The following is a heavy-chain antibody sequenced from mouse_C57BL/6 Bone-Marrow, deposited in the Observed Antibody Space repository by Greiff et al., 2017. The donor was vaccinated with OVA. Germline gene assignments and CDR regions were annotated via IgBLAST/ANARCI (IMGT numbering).Heavy chain of an antibody. V-gene: IGHV5-4*03. CDR2: ISDGGSYT. CDR3: ARALYYYGSSEDCWYFDV. CDR1: GFTFSSYA. D-gene: IGHD1-1*01. J-gene: IGHJ1*03. Sequence: EVKLVESGGGLVKPGGSLKLSCAASGFTFSSYAMSWVRQTPEKRLEWVATISDGGSYTYYPDNVKGRFTISRDNAKNNLYLQMSHLKSEDTAMYYCARALYYYGSSEDCWYFDVWGTGTTVTVSS.